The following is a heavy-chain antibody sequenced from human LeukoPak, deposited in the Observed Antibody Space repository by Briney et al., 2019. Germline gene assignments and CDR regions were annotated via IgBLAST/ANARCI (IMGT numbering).Heavy chain of an antibody. CDR3: ARDRGSGSHFDY. CDR1: GYTFNSYG. V-gene: IGHV1-18*01. J-gene: IGHJ4*02. D-gene: IGHD1-26*01. CDR2: ISGYNGNT. Sequence: GASVKVSCKASGYTFNSYGISWVRQAPGQGLEWMGWISGYNGNTNYAQKFQGRVTITADKSTSTAYMELSSLRSEDTAMYYCARDRGSGSHFDYWGQGTLVTVSS.